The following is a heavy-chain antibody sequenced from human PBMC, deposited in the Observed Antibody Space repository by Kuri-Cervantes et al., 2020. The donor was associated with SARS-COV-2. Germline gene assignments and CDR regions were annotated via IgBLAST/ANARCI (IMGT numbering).Heavy chain of an antibody. V-gene: IGHV1-46*01. CDR2: INPSGGST. CDR3: SREGRNIDYYYGMAV. Sequence: ASVKVSCKASGYTFTSYYMHWVRQAPGQGREGMGIINPSGGSTSYAQKFQGRVTMTRGTSTSTVYMELSSLRSEGTAVYYRSREGRNIDYYYGMAVWGQGTTVTVSS. D-gene: IGHD1-14*01. J-gene: IGHJ6*02. CDR1: GYTFTSYY.